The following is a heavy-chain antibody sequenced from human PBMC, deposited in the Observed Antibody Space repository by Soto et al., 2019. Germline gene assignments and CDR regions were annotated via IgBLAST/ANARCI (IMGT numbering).Heavy chain of an antibody. D-gene: IGHD3-9*01. V-gene: IGHV4-30-4*01. CDR3: ASGSYHILTGYPYFDY. CDR1: GGSISSGDYY. CDR2: IYYSGST. J-gene: IGHJ4*02. Sequence: QVQLQESGPGLVKPSQTLSLTCTVSGGSISSGDYYWSWIRQPPGKGLEWIGYIYYSGSTYYNPSLKIRLTISVDTSKNQFPLKLSSVTAADTAVYYCASGSYHILTGYPYFDYWGQGTLVTVSS.